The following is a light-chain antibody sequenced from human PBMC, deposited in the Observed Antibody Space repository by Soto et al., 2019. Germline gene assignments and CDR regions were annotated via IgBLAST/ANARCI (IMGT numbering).Light chain of an antibody. Sequence: PXXLSLSPGESATLSCRASQSVSSYLAWYXXXXGXXXRLXXYDXXXXXXGIXXXXXXXGYGKEFTITISRIEPEDFAVYYCQQRSNWPITFGKGTRLEIK. CDR2: DXX. V-gene: IGKV3-11*01. J-gene: IGKJ5*01. CDR3: QQRSNWPIT. CDR1: QSVSSY.